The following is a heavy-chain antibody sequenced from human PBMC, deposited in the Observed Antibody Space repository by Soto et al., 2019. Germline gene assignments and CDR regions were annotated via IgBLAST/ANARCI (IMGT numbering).Heavy chain of an antibody. J-gene: IGHJ4*02. D-gene: IGHD6-6*01. CDR3: ARGGKIAARPLAC. CDR1: GYTFTTYY. CDR2: INPSGGGT. V-gene: IGHV1-46*01. Sequence: QVQLVQSGAEVKKPGASVKVSCKASGYTFTTYYMRWVRQAPGQGLEWMGIINPSGGGTSYAQKVQGRVTMTSDTSTSTLYMELSSLRSDDTAVYYCARGGKIAARPLACWGQGTLVTVSS.